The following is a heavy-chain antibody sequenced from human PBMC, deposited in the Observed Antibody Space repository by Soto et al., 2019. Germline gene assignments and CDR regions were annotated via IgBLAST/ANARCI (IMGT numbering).Heavy chain of an antibody. J-gene: IGHJ4*02. CDR3: AKEQVPPVVVVAARGPYYFDY. D-gene: IGHD2-15*01. CDR1: GFTFSSYG. Sequence: GGSLRLSCAASGFTFSSYGMHWVRQAPGKGLEWVAVISYDGSNKYYADSVKGRFTISRDNSKNTLYLQMNSLRAEDTAVYYCAKEQVPPVVVVAARGPYYFDYWGQGTLVTVSS. CDR2: ISYDGSNK. V-gene: IGHV3-30*18.